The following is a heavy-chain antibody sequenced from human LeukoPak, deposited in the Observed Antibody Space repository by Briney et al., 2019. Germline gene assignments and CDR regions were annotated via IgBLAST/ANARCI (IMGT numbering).Heavy chain of an antibody. Sequence: SETLSLTCTVSNGSISIYYWSWIRQPPGKGLEWIGEINHSGSTNYNPSLKSRVTISVDTSKNQFSLKLSSVTAADTAVYYCVRSDDFWSGYYGYWGQGTLVTVSS. V-gene: IGHV4-34*01. CDR1: NGSISIYY. D-gene: IGHD3-3*01. CDR3: VRSDDFWSGYYGY. J-gene: IGHJ4*02. CDR2: INHSGST.